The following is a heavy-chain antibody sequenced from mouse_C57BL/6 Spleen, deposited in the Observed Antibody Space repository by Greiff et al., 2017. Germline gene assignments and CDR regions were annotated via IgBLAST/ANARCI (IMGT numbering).Heavy chain of an antibody. D-gene: IGHD2-5*01. CDR2: INPNYGTT. Sequence: QLQQSGPELVKPGASVKISCKASGYSFTDYNMNWVKQSNGKSLEWIGVINPNYGTTSYNQKFKGKATLTVDQSSSTAYMQLNSLTSEDSAVYYCARRAYYSNNYAMDYWGQGTSVTVSS. J-gene: IGHJ4*01. V-gene: IGHV1-39*01. CDR1: GYSFTDYN. CDR3: ARRAYYSNNYAMDY.